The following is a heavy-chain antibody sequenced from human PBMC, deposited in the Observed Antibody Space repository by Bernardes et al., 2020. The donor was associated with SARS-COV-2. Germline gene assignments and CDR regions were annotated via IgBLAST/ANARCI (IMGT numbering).Heavy chain of an antibody. CDR2: INQSGDT. D-gene: IGHD6-13*01. CDR3: ARSRIAGE. Sequence: SETLSLTCAMYGGSFSGYYWSWIRQAPGKGLEWIGEINQSGDTNYKPSLKSRVTISVDTSKNQFSLKLNSVTAADTAVYYCARSRIAGEWGQGTLVTVSS. J-gene: IGHJ4*02. CDR1: GGSFSGYY. V-gene: IGHV4-34*01.